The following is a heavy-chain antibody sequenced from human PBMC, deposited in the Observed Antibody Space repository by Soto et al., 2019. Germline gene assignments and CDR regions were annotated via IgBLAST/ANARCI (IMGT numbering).Heavy chain of an antibody. Sequence: GGSLRLSCAASGFTFSSFGMHWVRQAPGKGLEWVAFIWHDGGNKFYAESVKGRFTISRDNSKNTLYLQMTSLSAEDTAMYYCARDGDVNTGFGKDYWGQGTLVTVFS. J-gene: IGHJ4*02. CDR1: GFTFSSFG. CDR3: ARDGDVNTGFGKDY. V-gene: IGHV3-33*01. D-gene: IGHD3-16*01. CDR2: IWHDGGNK.